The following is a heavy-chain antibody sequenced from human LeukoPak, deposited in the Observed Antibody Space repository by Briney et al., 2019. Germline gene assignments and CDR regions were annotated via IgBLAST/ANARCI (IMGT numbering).Heavy chain of an antibody. D-gene: IGHD3-16*02. CDR2: INPSGGST. CDR1: GYTFTSYY. V-gene: IGHV1-46*01. Sequence: ASVKVSCKASGYTFTSYYMHWVRQAPGQGLEWMGIINPSGGSTSYAQKFQGRVTMTRDMSTSTVYMELSSLRSEDMAVYYCARGGSMITFGGVIGIFDYWGQGTLVTVSS. CDR3: ARGGSMITFGGVIGIFDY. J-gene: IGHJ4*02.